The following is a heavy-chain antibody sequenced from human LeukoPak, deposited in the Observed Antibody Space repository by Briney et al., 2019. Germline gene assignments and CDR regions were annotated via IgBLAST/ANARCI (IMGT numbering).Heavy chain of an antibody. CDR2: IYYSGST. CDR3: ARDEGEDAFDI. Sequence: SETLSLTCTVSGGSISSGDYYWSWIRQPPGKGLEWIGYIYYSGSTYYNPSLKSRVTISVDTSKNQFSLKLSPVTAADTAVYYCARDEGEDAFDIWGQGTMVTVSS. CDR1: GGSISSGDYY. V-gene: IGHV4-30-4*01. J-gene: IGHJ3*02.